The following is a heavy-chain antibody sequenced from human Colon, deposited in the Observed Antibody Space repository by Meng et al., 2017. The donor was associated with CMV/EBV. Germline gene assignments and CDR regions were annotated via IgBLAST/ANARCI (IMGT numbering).Heavy chain of an antibody. Sequence: GGSLRLSCAGSGFTFSNFAMSWVRQAPGKGLEWVSFVSTSGGSSYYADSVKGQFTVSRDDSKNTKFLLLTSLTAEDTAIYYCAKDLGELGWGTSRDYFDNWGQGTMVTVSS. D-gene: IGHD2-2*01. CDR3: AKDLGELGWGTSRDYFDN. CDR2: VSTSGGSS. V-gene: IGHV3-23*01. J-gene: IGHJ3*02. CDR1: GFTFSNFA.